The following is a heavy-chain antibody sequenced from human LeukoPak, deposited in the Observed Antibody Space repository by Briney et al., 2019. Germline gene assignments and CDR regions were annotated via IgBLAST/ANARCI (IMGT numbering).Heavy chain of an antibody. V-gene: IGHV4-59*01. CDR3: ARLGATGSWPFDY. D-gene: IGHD4/OR15-4a*01. CDR2: IYYSGST. J-gene: IGHJ4*01. CDR1: GGSISSYY. Sequence: SETLSLTCTVSGGSISSYYWSWIRQPPGKGLEWIGYIYYSGSTNYNPSLKSRVTISVDTSKNQFSLKLSSVTAADTAVYYCARLGATGSWPFDYWGQGTLVTVSS.